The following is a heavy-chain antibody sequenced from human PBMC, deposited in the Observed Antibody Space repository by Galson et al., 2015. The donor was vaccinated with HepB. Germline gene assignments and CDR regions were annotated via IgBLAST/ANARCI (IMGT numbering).Heavy chain of an antibody. CDR1: GGTFRSYS. V-gene: IGHV1-69*13. CDR2: ILPLFGTA. D-gene: IGHD4-11*01. CDR3: ARHSNYGAGDYYYYMDV. Sequence: SVKVSCKASGGTFRSYSISWVRQAPGQGPEWMGGILPLFGTAKYAQKFQGRVAITADESTSTAYMELRSLRSDDTAVYYCARHSNYGAGDYYYYMDVWGKGTTVTVSS. J-gene: IGHJ6*03.